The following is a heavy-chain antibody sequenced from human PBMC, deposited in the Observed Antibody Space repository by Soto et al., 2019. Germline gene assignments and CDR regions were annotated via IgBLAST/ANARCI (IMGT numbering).Heavy chain of an antibody. CDR2: IYWADEK. CDR3: TRKGQYHDSSSCGRDCYLDV. V-gene: IGHV2-5*02. D-gene: IGHD2-2*01. Sequence: QITLKESGPTLVKPTQTLTLTCTFSGFSFTTYGVGVGWIRQAPGKAPEWLALIYWADEKAFRSSLESRLTITEDTAKDQLVLTITNMDPVDTATYYCTRKGQYHDSSSCGRDCYLDVWGKGTTVTVSS. CDR1: GFSFTTYGVG. J-gene: IGHJ6*04.